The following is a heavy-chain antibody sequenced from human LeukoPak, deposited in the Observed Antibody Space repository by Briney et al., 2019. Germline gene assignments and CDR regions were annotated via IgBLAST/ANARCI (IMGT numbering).Heavy chain of an antibody. Sequence: SVKVSCKASGYTFTSYYMHWVRQAPGQGLEWMGRIIPILGIANYAQKFQGRVTITADKSTSTAYMELSSLRSEDTAVYYCTKVNSIAAASSFDLWGRGTLVTVSS. J-gene: IGHJ2*01. CDR3: TKVNSIAAASSFDL. V-gene: IGHV1-69*04. CDR1: GYTFTSYY. D-gene: IGHD6-13*01. CDR2: IIPILGIA.